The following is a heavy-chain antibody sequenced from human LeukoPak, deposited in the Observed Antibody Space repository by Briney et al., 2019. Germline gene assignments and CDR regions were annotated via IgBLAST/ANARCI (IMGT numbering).Heavy chain of an antibody. CDR1: GYTFTGYY. CDR2: INPNSGGT. V-gene: IGHV1-2*02. CDR3: ARDLVGATDFDY. Sequence: ASVKVSCKASGYTFTGYYMHWVRQAPGQGLEWMGWINPNSGGTNYAQKFQGRVTMTTDTSTSTAYMELRSLRSDDTAVYYCARDLVGATDFDYWGQGTLVTVSS. J-gene: IGHJ4*02. D-gene: IGHD1-26*01.